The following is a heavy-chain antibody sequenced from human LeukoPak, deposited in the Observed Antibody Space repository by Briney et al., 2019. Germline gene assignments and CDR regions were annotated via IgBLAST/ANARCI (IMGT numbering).Heavy chain of an antibody. Sequence: GASVKVSCKASGGTFSSYAISWVRQAPGQGLEWIGGIIPIFGTANYAQKFQGRVTITADESTSTAYMELSSLRSEDTAVYYCKTNYYDSSGYYDDYWGQGTLVTVSS. J-gene: IGHJ4*02. CDR3: KTNYYDSSGYYDDY. CDR2: IIPIFGTA. V-gene: IGHV1-69*13. CDR1: GGTFSSYA. D-gene: IGHD3-22*01.